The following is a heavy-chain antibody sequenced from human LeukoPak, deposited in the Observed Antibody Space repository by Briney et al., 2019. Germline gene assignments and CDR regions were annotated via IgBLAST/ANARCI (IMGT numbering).Heavy chain of an antibody. Sequence: GGSLRLSCTASGFTFGDYAMSWVRQAPGEGLEWVGFIRSKAYGGTTEYAASVKGRFTISRDDSKSIAYLQMNSLKTEDTAVYYCTRGDTTIWGFDYWGQGTLVTVSS. CDR2: IRSKAYGGTT. CDR3: TRGDTTIWGFDY. J-gene: IGHJ4*02. D-gene: IGHD7-27*01. V-gene: IGHV3-49*04. CDR1: GFTFGDYA.